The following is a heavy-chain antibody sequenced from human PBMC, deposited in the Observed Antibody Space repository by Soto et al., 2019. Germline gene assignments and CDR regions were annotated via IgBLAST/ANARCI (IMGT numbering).Heavy chain of an antibody. D-gene: IGHD3-3*01. CDR3: ARDAEGRYDFWSGYYLWYGMDV. J-gene: IGHJ6*02. V-gene: IGHV3-21*01. Sequence: GGSLRLSCAASGSTFSSYSMNWVRQAPGKGLEWVSSISSSSSYIYYADSVKGRFTISRDNAKNSLYLQMNSLRAEDTAVYYCARDAEGRYDFWSGYYLWYGMDVWGQGTTVTVS. CDR2: ISSSSSYI. CDR1: GSTFSSYS.